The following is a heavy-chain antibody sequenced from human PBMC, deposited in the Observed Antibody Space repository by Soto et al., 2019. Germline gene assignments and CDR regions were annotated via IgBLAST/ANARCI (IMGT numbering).Heavy chain of an antibody. V-gene: IGHV3-33*01. CDR3: ARGGWRANWYFDL. CDR2: MYFDGSNK. J-gene: IGHJ2*01. CDR1: GFTFSSYG. Sequence: QVQLVESGGGVVQPGRSLRLSCAASGFTFSSYGMHWVRQAPGKGLEWVAVMYFDGSNKYYADSVKGRFTISRDISKNTRYLQMNSLRAEDTAVYYCARGGWRANWYFDLWGRGTLVTVSS. D-gene: IGHD2-15*01.